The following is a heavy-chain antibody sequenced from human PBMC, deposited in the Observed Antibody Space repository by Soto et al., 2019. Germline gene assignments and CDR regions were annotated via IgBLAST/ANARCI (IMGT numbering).Heavy chain of an antibody. D-gene: IGHD3-22*01. Sequence: GGSLGLSCAASGFTFDDYAMHWVRQAPGKGLEWVSGISWNSGSIGYADSVKGRFTISRDNAKNSLYLQMNSLRAEDTALYYCAKGDSSGYFEVSVIDYWGQGTLVTVSS. V-gene: IGHV3-9*01. J-gene: IGHJ4*02. CDR3: AKGDSSGYFEVSVIDY. CDR1: GFTFDDYA. CDR2: ISWNSGSI.